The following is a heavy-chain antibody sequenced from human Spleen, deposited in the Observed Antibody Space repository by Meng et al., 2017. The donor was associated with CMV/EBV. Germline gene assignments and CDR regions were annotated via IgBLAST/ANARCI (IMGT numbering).Heavy chain of an antibody. J-gene: IGHJ5*02. D-gene: IGHD3-3*01. V-gene: IGHV1-69*02. Sequence: CKASGGTFSSHTNNWVRQAPGQGLQWMGRVIPLLGVTNYAQKSQGRVTITADKSTGTAYMELSGLRSEDTAVYYCAESVTIFDWFDPWGQGTLVTVSS. CDR1: GGTFSSHT. CDR2: VIPLLGVT. CDR3: AESVTIFDWFDP.